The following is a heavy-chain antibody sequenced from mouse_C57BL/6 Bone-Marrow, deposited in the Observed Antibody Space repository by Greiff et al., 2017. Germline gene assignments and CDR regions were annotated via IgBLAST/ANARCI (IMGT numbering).Heavy chain of an antibody. J-gene: IGHJ3*01. CDR1: GFTFSDYG. V-gene: IGHV5-17*01. CDR3: ARNWDAY. D-gene: IGHD4-1*01. CDR2: ISSGSSTI. Sequence: EVKLMESGGGLVKPGGSLKLSCAASGFTFSDYGMHWVRQAPEKGLEWVAYISSGSSTIHYADTVKGRFTISRDNAKNTLFLQMTSLRSEDTAMYYCARNWDAYWGQGTLVTVSA.